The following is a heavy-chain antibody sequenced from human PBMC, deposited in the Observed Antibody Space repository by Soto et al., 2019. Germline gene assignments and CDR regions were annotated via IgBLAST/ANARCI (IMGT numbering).Heavy chain of an antibody. CDR1: GGSISSGGYY. CDR2: IYFSVST. J-gene: IGHJ5*02. Sequence: SETLSLTCTVSGGSISSGGYYWSWIRQHPGKGLEWIGYIYFSVSTYYNLSLKSRVTISVDTSKNQFSLKLSSVTAADTAVYYCATYDSSDYYSGSPIGWFDPWGQGTLVTVSS. CDR3: ATYDSSDYYSGSPIGWFDP. D-gene: IGHD3-22*01. V-gene: IGHV4-31*03.